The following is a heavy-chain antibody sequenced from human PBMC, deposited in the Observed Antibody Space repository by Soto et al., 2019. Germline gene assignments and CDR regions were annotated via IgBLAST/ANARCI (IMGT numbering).Heavy chain of an antibody. J-gene: IGHJ4*02. V-gene: IGHV1-18*01. Sequence: QVQLVQSGAEVKKPGASVKVSCKAAGYTLTTYGVSWVRQAPGQGFEWVGWISAYNDHTNYAQKFQGRVTMTTDTSTSTAYMELRSLRSDDTAVYYCARGTYFDYWGQGTLVTVSS. D-gene: IGHD1-1*01. CDR2: ISAYNDHT. CDR3: ARGTYFDY. CDR1: GYTLTTYG.